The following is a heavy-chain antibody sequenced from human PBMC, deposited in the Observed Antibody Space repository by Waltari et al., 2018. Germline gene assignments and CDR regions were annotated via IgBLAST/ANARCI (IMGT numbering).Heavy chain of an antibody. V-gene: IGHV4-61*02. CDR2: IYTSGST. D-gene: IGHD1-26*01. CDR1: GGSIRRGRYY. CDR3: ARRYSGSYLGAFDI. Sequence: QVQLQESGPGLVKPSQTLSLTCTVSGGSIRRGRYYWSWIRQPAGKGLEWIGRIYTSGSTNYNPSLKSRVTISVDTSKNQFSLKLSSVTAADTAVYYCARRYSGSYLGAFDIWGQGTMVTVSS. J-gene: IGHJ3*02.